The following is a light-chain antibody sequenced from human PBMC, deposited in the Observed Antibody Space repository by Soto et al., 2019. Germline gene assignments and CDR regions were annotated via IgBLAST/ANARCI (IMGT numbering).Light chain of an antibody. J-gene: IGKJ2*01. CDR1: QSISTY. Sequence: DIQMTQSPSSLSASVGDRVTITCRASQSISTYLNWYQQKPGKAPKLLIYATSSLQSGVPSRFSGSGSGTDFILTISSLQPEDFATYYCQKTYSTPYTFGQGTKVEMK. CDR3: QKTYSTPYT. V-gene: IGKV1-39*01. CDR2: ATS.